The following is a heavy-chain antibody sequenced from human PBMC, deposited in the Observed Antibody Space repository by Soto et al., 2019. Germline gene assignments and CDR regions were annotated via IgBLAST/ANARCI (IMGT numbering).Heavy chain of an antibody. CDR1: GGSISSGDYY. CDR2: IYYSGST. Sequence: LSETLSLTCTVSGGSISSGDYYWSWIRQPPGKGLEWIGYIYYSGSTYYNPSLKSRVTISVDTSKNQFSLKLSSVTAEDTAVYYCARVKPEWLQSGHYYYGMDVWGQGTTVTVSS. D-gene: IGHD5-12*01. V-gene: IGHV4-30-4*01. J-gene: IGHJ6*02. CDR3: ARVKPEWLQSGHYYYGMDV.